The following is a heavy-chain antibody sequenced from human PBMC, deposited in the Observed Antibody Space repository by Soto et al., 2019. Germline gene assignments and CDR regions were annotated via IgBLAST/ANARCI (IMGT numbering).Heavy chain of an antibody. J-gene: IGHJ4*02. CDR3: AKGESRIAGKFDY. Sequence: PGGSLRLSCAASGFTFSSYGMHWVRQAPGKGLEWVAVISYDGSNKYYADSVKGRFTISRDNSKNTLYLQMNSLRAEDTAVYYCAKGESRIAGKFDYWGQGTLVTVSS. D-gene: IGHD6-13*01. V-gene: IGHV3-30*18. CDR1: GFTFSSYG. CDR2: ISYDGSNK.